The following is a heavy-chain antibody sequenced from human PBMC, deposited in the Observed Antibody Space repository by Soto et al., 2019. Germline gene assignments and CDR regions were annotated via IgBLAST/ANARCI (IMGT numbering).Heavy chain of an antibody. CDR2: INPIVGRA. V-gene: IGHV1-46*01. J-gene: IGHJ4*02. CDR1: GYTFTSYY. CDR3: ARDSTPRPYCGGDCYPYYLDY. D-gene: IGHD2-21*02. Sequence: ASVKVSCKASGYTFTSYYMHWVRQAPGQGLEWMGIINPIVGRANYAQKFQGRVTITADESTSTAYMELSSLRSEDTAVYYCARDSTPRPYCGGDCYPYYLDYWGQGTLVTVSS.